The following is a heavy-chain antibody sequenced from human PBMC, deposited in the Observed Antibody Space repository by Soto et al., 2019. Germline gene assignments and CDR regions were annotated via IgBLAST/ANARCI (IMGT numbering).Heavy chain of an antibody. V-gene: IGHV3-53*01. CDR3: ARERRLNYGDYVLGYYFDY. CDR2: IYSGGST. Sequence: PGGSLRLSCAASGFTVSSNYMSWVRQAPGKGLEWVSVIYSGGSTYYADSVKGRFTISRDDSKNTLYLQMNSLRAEDTAVYYCARERRLNYGDYVLGYYFDYWGQGTLVTVSS. D-gene: IGHD4-17*01. J-gene: IGHJ4*02. CDR1: GFTVSSNY.